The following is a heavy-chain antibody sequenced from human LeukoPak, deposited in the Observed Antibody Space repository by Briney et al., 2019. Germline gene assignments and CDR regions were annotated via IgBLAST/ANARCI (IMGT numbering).Heavy chain of an antibody. CDR3: ARGRLELG. V-gene: IGHV4-31*03. D-gene: IGHD1-7*01. CDR1: GGSISGGGYY. J-gene: IGHJ4*02. Sequence: PSQTLSLTRTVSGGSISGGGYYWSWIRPHPGKGLEWIGYIYYSGRTYYNPSLKSRVTISVDTSKNQFSLKLSSVSAADTAVYYCARGRLELGWGQGTLVTVSS. CDR2: IYYSGRT.